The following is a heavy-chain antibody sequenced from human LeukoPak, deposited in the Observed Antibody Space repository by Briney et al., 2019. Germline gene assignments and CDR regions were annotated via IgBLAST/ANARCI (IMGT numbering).Heavy chain of an antibody. V-gene: IGHV1-18*01. CDR2: ISAYNGNT. J-gene: IGHJ4*02. D-gene: IGHD3-22*01. Sequence: GASVKVSCKASGYTFTSYGITWVRQAPGQGLEWMGWISAYNGNTNYAQKLQGRVTMTTDTSTSTAYMELRSLRSDDTAVFYCARTSYDSSGYRYRPFDYWGQGTLVTVSS. CDR3: ARTSYDSSGYRYRPFDY. CDR1: GYTFTSYG.